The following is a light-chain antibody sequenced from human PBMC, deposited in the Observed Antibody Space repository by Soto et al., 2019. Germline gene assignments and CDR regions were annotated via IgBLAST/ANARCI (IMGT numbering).Light chain of an antibody. CDR2: DAS. Sequence: EIVLTQSPATLSLSPGERATLSCRASQSVSSYLAWYQQKPGQAPRLLIYDASNRATGIPARFSGSGSGTDFTLTISSLEPDDFAVYYCQQRSNWPFNFGPGTKVDIK. CDR1: QSVSSY. CDR3: QQRSNWPFN. V-gene: IGKV3-11*01. J-gene: IGKJ3*01.